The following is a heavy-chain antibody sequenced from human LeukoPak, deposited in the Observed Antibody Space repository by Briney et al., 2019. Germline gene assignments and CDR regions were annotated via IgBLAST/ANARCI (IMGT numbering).Heavy chain of an antibody. Sequence: AASVTVSCTASGGTFSSYAISWVRQAPGQGLEWMGGIIPIFGTANYAQKFQGRVTITADESTSTAYMELSSLRSEDTAVYYCARDGRAFDIWGQGTMVTVSS. CDR2: IIPIFGTA. CDR3: ARDGRAFDI. CDR1: GGTFSSYA. V-gene: IGHV1-69*13. J-gene: IGHJ3*02.